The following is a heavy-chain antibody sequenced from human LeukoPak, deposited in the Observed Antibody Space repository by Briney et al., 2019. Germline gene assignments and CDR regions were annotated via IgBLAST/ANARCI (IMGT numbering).Heavy chain of an antibody. J-gene: IGHJ4*02. D-gene: IGHD1-26*01. CDR1: GFTFDDYA. CDR3: AKGEWEGDYFDY. Sequence: GGSLRLSCAASGFTFDDYAMHWVRQAPGKGLEWVSGISWNSGSIGYADSVKGRFTISRDNAKNSLYLQMNSLRAEDTALYYCAKGEWEGDYFDYWGQGTLVTVSS. V-gene: IGHV3-9*01. CDR2: ISWNSGSI.